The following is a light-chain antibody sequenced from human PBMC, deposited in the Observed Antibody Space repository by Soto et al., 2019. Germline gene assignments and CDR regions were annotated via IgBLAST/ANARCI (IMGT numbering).Light chain of an antibody. J-gene: IGKJ1*01. CDR2: EAS. CDR1: QSIGRW. CDR3: QQYNSYSWT. Sequence: IQMTQSPSTLSESIGDRVTITCRASQSIGRWLAWFQQKPGKAPNLLIYEASSLQSGVPSRFSGSGSGTEFTLSISSLQPDDVATYSCQQYNSYSWTFGQGTKVEIK. V-gene: IGKV1-5*01.